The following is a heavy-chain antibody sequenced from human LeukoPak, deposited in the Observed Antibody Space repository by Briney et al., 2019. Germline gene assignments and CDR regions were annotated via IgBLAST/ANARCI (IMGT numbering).Heavy chain of an antibody. D-gene: IGHD6-13*01. Sequence: PGGSLRLSCVASGFTFSDYWMTWVRQAPGKGLEWVAFIRYDGSNKYYADSVKGRFTISRDNSKNTLYLQMNSLRAEDTAVYYCAREYSGSWYDLGYWGQGTLVTVSS. J-gene: IGHJ4*02. V-gene: IGHV3-30*02. CDR1: GFTFSDYW. CDR2: IRYDGSNK. CDR3: AREYSGSWYDLGY.